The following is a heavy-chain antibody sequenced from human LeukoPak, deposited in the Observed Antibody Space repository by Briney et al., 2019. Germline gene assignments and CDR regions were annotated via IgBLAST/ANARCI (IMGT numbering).Heavy chain of an antibody. CDR1: GFTFSSYS. D-gene: IGHD3-3*01. J-gene: IGHJ4*02. CDR2: ISSSSSTI. V-gene: IGHV3-48*01. CDR3: ASVHYDFWSGYYDYFDY. Sequence: AGGSLRLSCATSGFTFSSYSMNWVRQAPGKGLEWVSYISSSSSTIYYADSVKGRFTISRDNAKNSLYLQMNSLRAEDTAVYYCASVHYDFWSGYYDYFDYWGQGTLVIVSP.